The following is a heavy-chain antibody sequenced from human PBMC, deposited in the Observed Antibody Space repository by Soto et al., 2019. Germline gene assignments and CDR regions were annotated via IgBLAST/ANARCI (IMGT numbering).Heavy chain of an antibody. J-gene: IGHJ4*02. D-gene: IGHD3-10*01. Sequence: QVQLVQSGAEVKKPGASVKVSCKASGYIFTDNYLHWVRQAPGQGLEWMGWINPNIGGTNYAQKFQGRVTMTMDTSIITVYRGLSTQKSDDTALYFCPGGGGGYFDYWGRGTLVTVSS. CDR3: PGGGGGYFDY. CDR2: INPNIGGT. V-gene: IGHV1-2*02. CDR1: GYIFTDNY.